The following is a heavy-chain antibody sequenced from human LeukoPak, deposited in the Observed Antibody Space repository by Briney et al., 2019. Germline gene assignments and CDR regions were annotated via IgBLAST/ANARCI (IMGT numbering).Heavy chain of an antibody. J-gene: IGHJ6*03. V-gene: IGHV4-61*02. CDR1: GGSISSGSYY. Sequence: SETLSLTCTASGGSISSGSYYWSWIRQPAGKGLEWIGRIYTSGSINYKPSLKSRVTISVDTSKNQFSLKLSSVTAADTAVYYCARIGFLRQPSHEYNSVLRYYYYYYMDVWGKGTTVTISS. CDR2: IYTSGSI. D-gene: IGHD3-3*01. CDR3: ARIGFLRQPSHEYNSVLRYYYYYYMDV.